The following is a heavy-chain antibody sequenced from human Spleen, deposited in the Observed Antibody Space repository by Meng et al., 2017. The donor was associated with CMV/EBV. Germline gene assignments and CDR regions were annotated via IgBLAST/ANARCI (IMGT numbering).Heavy chain of an antibody. CDR1: GFTFSSYW. Sequence: GGSLRLSCAASGFTFSSYWMSWVRQAPGKGLEWVANIKQDGSEKYYVDSVKGRFTISRDNAKNSLYLQMNSLRAEDTAVYYCARDDVLMVYASLDVWGQGTTVTVSS. CDR2: IKQDGSEK. J-gene: IGHJ6*02. V-gene: IGHV3-7*01. D-gene: IGHD2-8*01. CDR3: ARDDVLMVYASLDV.